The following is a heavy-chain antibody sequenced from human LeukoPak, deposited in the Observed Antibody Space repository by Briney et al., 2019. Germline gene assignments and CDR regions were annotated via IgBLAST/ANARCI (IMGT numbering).Heavy chain of an antibody. V-gene: IGHV1-2*02. J-gene: IGHJ4*02. D-gene: IGHD6-19*01. CDR2: INPNSGGT. CDR1: GYTFTSYD. CDR3: ARDKYSSGWSDY. Sequence: ASVKVSCKASGYTFTSYDINWVRQAPGQGLEWMGWINPNSGGTNYAQKFQGRVTMTRDTSISTAYMELSRLRSDDTAVYYCARDKYSSGWSDYWGQGTLVTVSS.